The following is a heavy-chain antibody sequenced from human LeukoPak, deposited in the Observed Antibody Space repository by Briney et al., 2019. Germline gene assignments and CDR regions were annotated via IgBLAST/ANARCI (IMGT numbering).Heavy chain of an antibody. CDR2: IHTSGRT. CDR1: GGSISSSY. J-gene: IGHJ5*02. V-gene: IGHV4-4*07. D-gene: IGHD6-13*01. Sequence: SETLSLTCTVSGGSISSSYWSWIRQPAGKGLEWIGRIHTSGRTNNNPSLKSRVTMSVDTSKNQLSLKLSSVTAADTAVYYCARDLAAAGRGWFDPWGQGTLVTVSS. CDR3: ARDLAAAGRGWFDP.